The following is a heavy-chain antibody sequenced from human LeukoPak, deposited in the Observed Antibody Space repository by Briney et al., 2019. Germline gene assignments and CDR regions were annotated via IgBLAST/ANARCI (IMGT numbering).Heavy chain of an antibody. J-gene: IGHJ4*02. CDR2: IIPMFGTT. CDR3: AREVGDGYFDY. V-gene: IGHV1-69*13. D-gene: IGHD5-24*01. CDR1: GGTFSIHG. Sequence: GASVKVSCKASGGTFSIHGISWVRQAPGQGLEWMGGIIPMFGTTNYAQKFQGRVTTTADESTSTAHMELSSLRNEDTAVYYCAREVGDGYFDYWGQGTLVTVSS.